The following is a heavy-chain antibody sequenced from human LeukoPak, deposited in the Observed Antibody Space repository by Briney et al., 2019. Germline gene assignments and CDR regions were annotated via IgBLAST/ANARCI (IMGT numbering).Heavy chain of an antibody. Sequence: GGSLRLSCAASGFTFSSYGMHWVRQAPGKGLEWVAVIWYDGSNKYYADSVKGRFTISRDNSKNTLYLQMNSLRAEDTAVYYCAKKRIYYDSSALDYWGQGTLVTVSS. CDR2: IWYDGSNK. V-gene: IGHV3-33*06. CDR1: GFTFSSYG. CDR3: AKKRIYYDSSALDY. J-gene: IGHJ4*02. D-gene: IGHD3-22*01.